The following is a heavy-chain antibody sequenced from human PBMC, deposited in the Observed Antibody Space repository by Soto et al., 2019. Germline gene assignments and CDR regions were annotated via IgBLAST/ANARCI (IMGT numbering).Heavy chain of an antibody. J-gene: IGHJ6*02. CDR2: IIPIFGTA. Sequence: SVKVSCKASGGTFSSYAISWVRQAPGQGLEWMGGIIPIFGTANYAQRFQGRVTITADKSTSTAYMELSSLRSEDTAVYYCATGGIVVPWALYYYGMDVWGQGTTVTVSS. CDR1: GGTFSSYA. CDR3: ATGGIVVPWALYYYGMDV. D-gene: IGHD2-2*01. V-gene: IGHV1-69*06.